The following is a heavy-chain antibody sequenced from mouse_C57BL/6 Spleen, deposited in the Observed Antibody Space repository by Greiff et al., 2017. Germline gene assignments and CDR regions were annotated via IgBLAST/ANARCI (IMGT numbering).Heavy chain of an antibody. J-gene: IGHJ3*01. Sequence: EVQLQQSGPGLVKPSQSLSLTCSVTGYSITSGYYWYWIRQFPGNKLEWMCYISYDGSNNYNPSIKNRISITLYTSKNQFFLKLNSVTTEDTATYYCTIDYYGSWFAYWGQGALVTVSA. CDR3: TIDYYGSWFAY. CDR1: GYSITSGYY. CDR2: ISYDGSN. D-gene: IGHD1-1*01. V-gene: IGHV3-6*01.